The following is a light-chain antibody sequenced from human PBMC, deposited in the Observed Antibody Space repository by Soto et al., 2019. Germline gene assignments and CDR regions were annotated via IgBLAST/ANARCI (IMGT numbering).Light chain of an antibody. J-gene: IGKJ5*01. CDR1: QSVSSN. CDR2: GAS. Sequence: EIVMTQSPATLSVSPGERATLSCRASQSVSSNLAWYQQKPGQAPRLLIYGASTRATGTPARFSGSGSGTEFTLTISSLQSEDFAVYYCQQYNNWSRITFGQGTRLEIK. CDR3: QQYNNWSRIT. V-gene: IGKV3-15*01.